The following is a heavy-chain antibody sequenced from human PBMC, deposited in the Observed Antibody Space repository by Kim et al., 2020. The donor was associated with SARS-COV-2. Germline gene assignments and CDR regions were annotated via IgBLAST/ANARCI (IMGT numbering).Heavy chain of an antibody. Sequence: ASVKVSCKASGYTFTSYYMHWVRQAPGQGLEWMGIINSSGGSTSYAQKFQGRVTMTRDTSTSTVYMELSSLRSEDTAVYYCARSYYDYVWGSYRWGDWFDPRGQGTLVTVSS. D-gene: IGHD3-16*02. V-gene: IGHV1-46*01. J-gene: IGHJ5*02. CDR3: ARSYYDYVWGSYRWGDWFDP. CDR1: GYTFTSYY. CDR2: INSSGGST.